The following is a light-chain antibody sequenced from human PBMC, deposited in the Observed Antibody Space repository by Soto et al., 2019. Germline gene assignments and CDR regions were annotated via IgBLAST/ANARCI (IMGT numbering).Light chain of an antibody. J-gene: IGKJ1*01. CDR3: QQAHTFPWT. CDR2: AAS. CDR1: QDISTR. Sequence: DIQLTQSPSSVSASVGDRVTITFRASQDISTRLAWYQQKPGTAPKLLIYAASTSGSGVPSRFSGSGSGTDFSLTVSSLQSADFATYFCQQAHTFPWTFGQGTKVDIK. V-gene: IGKV1-12*01.